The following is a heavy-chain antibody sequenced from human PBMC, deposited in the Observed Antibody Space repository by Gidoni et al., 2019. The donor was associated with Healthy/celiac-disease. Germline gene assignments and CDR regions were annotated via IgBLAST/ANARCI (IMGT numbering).Heavy chain of an antibody. Sequence: EVQLVESGGGLVQPGGSLSVSCAASGFAFSSYDMHWVRQATGKGLEWVSAIGSAGDPYYPGSVKGRFTISRENAKNSLYLQMNSLRAGDTAVYYCARGSRGYGESLDYWGQGTLVTVSS. V-gene: IGHV3-13*05. CDR2: IGSAGDP. D-gene: IGHD4-17*01. J-gene: IGHJ4*02. CDR3: ARGSRGYGESLDY. CDR1: GFAFSSYD.